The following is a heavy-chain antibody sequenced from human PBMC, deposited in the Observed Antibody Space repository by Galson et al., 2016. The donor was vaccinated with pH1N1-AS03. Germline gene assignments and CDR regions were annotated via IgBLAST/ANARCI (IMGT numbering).Heavy chain of an antibody. D-gene: IGHD2-2*01. CDR2: IYYSGST. Sequence: TLSLTCNVSGGSISSYYWSWIRQPPGKRLEWIGYIYYSGSTKYNPSLKSRVTISVDTSKNQFSLKLTSVTAADTAVYYCARLSDQVCCHFDLWGRGTLVTVSS. CDR3: ARLSDQVCCHFDL. J-gene: IGHJ2*01. V-gene: IGHV4-59*08. CDR1: GGSISSYY.